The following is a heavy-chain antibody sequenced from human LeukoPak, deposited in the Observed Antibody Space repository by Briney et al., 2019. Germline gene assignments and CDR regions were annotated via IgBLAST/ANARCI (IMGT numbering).Heavy chain of an antibody. Sequence: PGGCLTLSCVVSGFTVSSNYMSWVRQAPGNGLEWVSVIYSGGSTYYADSVKGRFTISRDNSKNTQYLQMNSLRAEDTAVYYCARGGTYGMDVWGQGTTVTVSS. V-gene: IGHV3-53*01. CDR3: ARGGTYGMDV. J-gene: IGHJ6*02. CDR1: GFTVSSNY. CDR2: IYSGGST.